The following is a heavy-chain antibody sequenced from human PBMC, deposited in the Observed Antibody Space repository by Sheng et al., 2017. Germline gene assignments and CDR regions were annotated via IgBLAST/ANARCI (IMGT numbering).Heavy chain of an antibody. Sequence: VAVISYDGSNKYYADSVKGRFTISRDNSKNTLYLQMNSLRAEDTAVYYCAREEQYSSSAEATDAFDIWGQGTMVTVSS. CDR3: AREEQYSSSAEATDAFDI. V-gene: IGHV3-30-3*01. D-gene: IGHD6-6*01. J-gene: IGHJ3*02. CDR2: ISYDGSNK.